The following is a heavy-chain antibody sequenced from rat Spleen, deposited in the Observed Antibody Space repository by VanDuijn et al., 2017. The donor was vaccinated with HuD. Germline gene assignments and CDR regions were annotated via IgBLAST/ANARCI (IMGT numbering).Heavy chain of an antibody. CDR3: TRSVSYVYYGLLPRGGFAY. V-gene: IGHV2-13*01. J-gene: IGHJ3*01. D-gene: IGHD1-6*01. CDR1: GFSLSNYG. Sequence: QVQLKESGPGLVQPSQTLSLTCTVSGFSLSNYGVFWVRQPPGKGLEWMGGIWGNGNKNYSSALKSRLSINRDTSKSQVFLRMNSLQTGDTAIYFCTRSVSYVYYGLLPRGGFAYWGQGALVTVSS. CDR2: IWGNGNK.